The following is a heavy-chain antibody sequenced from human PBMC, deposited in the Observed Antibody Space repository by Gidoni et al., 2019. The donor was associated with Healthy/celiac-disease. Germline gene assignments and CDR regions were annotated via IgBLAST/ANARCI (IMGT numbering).Heavy chain of an antibody. D-gene: IGHD3-16*01. CDR2: IFSNDEK. CDR1: GFSLSNARMG. V-gene: IGHV2-26*01. J-gene: IGHJ5*02. Sequence: QVTFTESGPVLVHPTETLPLPCPVSGFSLSNARMGVSWIRQPPGKALEWLAPIFSNDEKSYSTSLKSRLTISKDTSKSQVVLTMNNMDPVDTATYYCARIRLEYVADPWGQGTLVTVSS. CDR3: ARIRLEYVADP.